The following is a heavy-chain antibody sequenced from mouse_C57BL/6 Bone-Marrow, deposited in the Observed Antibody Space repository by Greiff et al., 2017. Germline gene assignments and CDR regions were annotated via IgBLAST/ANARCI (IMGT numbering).Heavy chain of an antibody. CDR1: GYTFTRYW. CDR3: AKEVDSSRSYDAMDY. Sequence: VQLQQPGAELVKPGASVKLSCKASGYTFTRYWMQWVKQRPGQGLEWIGEIDPSDGYTTYNKKFKGKATLTVDTSSSTAYMQLSSLTSGDSAVEYGAKEVDSSRSYDAMDYWGQGTSVTVSS. J-gene: IGHJ4*01. CDR2: IDPSDGYT. V-gene: IGHV1-50*01. D-gene: IGHD1-1*01.